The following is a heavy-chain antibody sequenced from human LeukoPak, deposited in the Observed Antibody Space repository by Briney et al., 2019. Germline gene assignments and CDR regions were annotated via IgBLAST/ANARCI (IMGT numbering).Heavy chain of an antibody. J-gene: IGHJ3*01. D-gene: IGHD3-16*01. CDR3: AREGGSTPS. V-gene: IGHV4-59*01. CDR1: GGPISSYY. CDR2: IYYSGST. Sequence: SETLSLTCTVSGGPISSYYWSWIRQPPGKGLEWIGYIYYSGSTNYNPSLKSRATISVDTSKNQFSLKLSSVTAADTAVYYCAREGGSTPSWGQGTMVAVSS.